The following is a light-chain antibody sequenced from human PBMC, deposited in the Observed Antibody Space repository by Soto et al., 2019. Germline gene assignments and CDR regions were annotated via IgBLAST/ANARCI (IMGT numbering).Light chain of an antibody. V-gene: IGLV2-11*01. J-gene: IGLJ2*01. CDR3: SSYAGTYTLV. Sequence: QSALTQPRSVSGSPGQSVTISCTGTSNDVGGYDYVSWYQQHPGKAPKVMIYDVTKRPSGVPDRFSGSKSGNTASLTISGLQVDDEAAYYCSSYAGTYTLVFGGGTELTVL. CDR1: SNDVGGYDY. CDR2: DVT.